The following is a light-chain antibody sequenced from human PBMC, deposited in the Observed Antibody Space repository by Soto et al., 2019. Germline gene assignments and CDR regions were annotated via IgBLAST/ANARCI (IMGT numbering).Light chain of an antibody. Sequence: DIQVTQSPSSLSASVGDRVTITCRASQNIDRDLNWYQQKPGKAPKLLIFAASSLQRGVPARFSGSGSGTDFTLTIGRLEPEDFAVYYCQVYGRSPTWTFGQGTQVEIK. V-gene: IGKV1-39*02. J-gene: IGKJ1*01. CDR2: AAS. CDR3: QVYGRSPTWT. CDR1: QNIDRD.